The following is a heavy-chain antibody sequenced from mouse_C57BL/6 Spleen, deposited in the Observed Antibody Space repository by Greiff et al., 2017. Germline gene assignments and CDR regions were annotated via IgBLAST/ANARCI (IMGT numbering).Heavy chain of an antibody. CDR3: ARSYYTNYRAFDY. CDR2: IYWDDDK. J-gene: IGHJ2*01. CDR1: GFSLSTSGMG. D-gene: IGHD2-5*01. Sequence: QVTLKVSGPGILQSSQTLSLTCSFSGFSLSTSGMGVSWIRQPSGKGLEWMAHIYWDDDKRYNPSLKSRLTNSKDTSRNQAFLKITSVDTADTATYYCARSYYTNYRAFDYWGQGTTLTVSS. V-gene: IGHV8-12*01.